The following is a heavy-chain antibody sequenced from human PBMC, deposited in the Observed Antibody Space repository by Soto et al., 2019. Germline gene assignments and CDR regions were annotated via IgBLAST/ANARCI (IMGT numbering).Heavy chain of an antibody. D-gene: IGHD2-15*01. V-gene: IGHV4-59*01. Sequence: LTCTVSGGSISPFYWSWVRQPPGKGLEWIGYLYYSGNTNYNPSLKSRVTISVDASKNQVSLRLTSVTAADTAVYYCARVGGVAARTFDYWGQGTVVTVSS. CDR2: LYYSGNT. CDR3: ARVGGVAARTFDY. CDR1: GGSISPFY. J-gene: IGHJ4*02.